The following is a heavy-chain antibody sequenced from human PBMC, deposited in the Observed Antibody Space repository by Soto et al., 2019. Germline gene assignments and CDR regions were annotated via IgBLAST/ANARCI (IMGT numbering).Heavy chain of an antibody. Sequence: QVQLVQSGAEVKKPGSSVKVSCKASGDTFSSYTMNWVRQAPGQGPEWMGGIIPILGTANYAQKFQGRVTIIADQSTSTAYMALSALRSYSTAVYYCARDSAERGYFPLCGRGTLVTVSS. J-gene: IGHJ2*01. D-gene: IGHD1-1*01. CDR3: ARDSAERGYFPL. CDR2: IIPILGTA. CDR1: GDTFSSYT. V-gene: IGHV1-69*12.